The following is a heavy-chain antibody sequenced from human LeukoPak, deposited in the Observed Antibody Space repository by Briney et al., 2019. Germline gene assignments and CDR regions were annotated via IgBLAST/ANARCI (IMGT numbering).Heavy chain of an antibody. Sequence: GGSLRLSCAASGFTFSSYSMNWVRQAPGKGLEWVSSISSSSSYIYYADSVKGRFTISRDNAKNSLYLQMNSLRAEDTAVYYCARDPGSSGTTFGYWGQGTLVTVSS. CDR3: ARDPGSSGTTFGY. CDR1: GFTFSSYS. V-gene: IGHV3-21*01. CDR2: ISSSSSYI. J-gene: IGHJ4*02. D-gene: IGHD1-26*01.